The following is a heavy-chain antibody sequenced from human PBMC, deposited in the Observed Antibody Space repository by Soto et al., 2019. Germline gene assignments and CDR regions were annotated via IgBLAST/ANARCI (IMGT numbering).Heavy chain of an antibody. CDR2: NNAANGKT. J-gene: IGHJ6*02. CDR1: GYTFTTYD. CDR3: ASSSAGGRGFYVLDV. Sequence: QVQLVQSGAEVKKPGASVKVSCKASGYTFTTYDIHWVRQAPGQRLEWMGWNNAANGKTKYSQKFQGRVTITRDTSANTFYMEVNTLRSEDTAVYYWASSSAGGRGFYVLDVWGQGTTVTLSS. V-gene: IGHV1-3*01. D-gene: IGHD6-13*01.